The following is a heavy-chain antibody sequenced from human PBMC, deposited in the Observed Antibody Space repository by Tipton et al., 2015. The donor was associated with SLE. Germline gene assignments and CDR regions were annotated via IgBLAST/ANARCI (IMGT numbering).Heavy chain of an antibody. CDR1: GGSINNNNYN. V-gene: IGHV4-39*01. CDR3: AASRAKTLGNWFDP. Sequence: TLSLTCSVSGGSINNNNYNWGWIRQPPGKGLEWVASISSSGSTYYTPSLNSRVVTSLDTDQFSLEVRPVTAADTAVYFCAASRAKTLGNWFDPWGQGTLVTVSS. J-gene: IGHJ5*02. D-gene: IGHD7-27*01. CDR2: ISSSGST.